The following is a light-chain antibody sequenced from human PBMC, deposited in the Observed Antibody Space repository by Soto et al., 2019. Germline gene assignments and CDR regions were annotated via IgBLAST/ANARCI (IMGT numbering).Light chain of an antibody. CDR2: STN. CDR3: VLYMGSGISV. V-gene: IGLV8-61*01. J-gene: IGLJ1*01. Sequence: QTVVTQEPSFSVSPGGTVTLTCGLSSGSVSTSYYPSWYQQTPGQAPRTLIYSTNTRSSGVPDRFSGSILGNKAALTITGAQADDESDYYCVLYMGSGISVFGTGTKVTDL. CDR1: SGSVSTSYY.